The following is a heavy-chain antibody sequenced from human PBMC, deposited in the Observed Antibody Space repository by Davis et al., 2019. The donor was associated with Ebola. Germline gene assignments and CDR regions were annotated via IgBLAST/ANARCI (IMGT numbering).Heavy chain of an antibody. CDR1: GGPISSSSYY. CDR2: IYYSGST. CDR3: ARLYGDFLDY. Sequence: PGGSLRLSCTVSGGPISSSSYYWGWIRQPPGKGLEWIGSIYYSGSTYYNPSLKSRVTISVDTSKNQFSLKLSSVTAADTAVYYCARLYGDFLDYWGQGTLVTVSS. V-gene: IGHV4-39*01. J-gene: IGHJ4*02. D-gene: IGHD4-17*01.